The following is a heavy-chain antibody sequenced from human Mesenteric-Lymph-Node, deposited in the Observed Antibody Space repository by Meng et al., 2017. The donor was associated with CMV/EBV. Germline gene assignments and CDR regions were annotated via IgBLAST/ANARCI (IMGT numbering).Heavy chain of an antibody. D-gene: IGHD2-2*01. J-gene: IGHJ6*02. CDR2: ISSSSSYI. Sequence: GESLKISCAASGFTFSSYSMNWVRQAPGKGLEWVSSISSSSSYIYYADSVKGRFTISRDNAKNSLYLQMNSPRAEDTAVYYCARDSRGASTSLDVWGQGTTVTVSS. CDR1: GFTFSSYS. CDR3: ARDSRGASTSLDV. V-gene: IGHV3-21*01.